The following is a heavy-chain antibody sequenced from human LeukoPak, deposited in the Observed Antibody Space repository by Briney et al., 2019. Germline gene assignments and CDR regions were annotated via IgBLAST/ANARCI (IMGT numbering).Heavy chain of an antibody. J-gene: IGHJ3*02. CDR2: INTNTGNP. D-gene: IGHD3-10*01. CDR1: GYTFTSYA. Sequence: VASVKVSCKASGYTFTSYAMNWVRQAPGQGLEWMGWINTNTGNPTYAQGFTGRFVFSLDTSVSTAYLQISSLKAEDTAVYYCARDDDAWFFDAFDIWGQGTMVTVSS. V-gene: IGHV7-4-1*02. CDR3: ARDDDAWFFDAFDI.